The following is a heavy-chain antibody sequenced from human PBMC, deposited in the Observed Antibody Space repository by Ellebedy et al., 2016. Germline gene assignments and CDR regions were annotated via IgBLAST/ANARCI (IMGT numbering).Heavy chain of an antibody. J-gene: IGHJ4*02. CDR1: GFTVSTNY. Sequence: GESLKISXAVSGFTVSTNYMSWVRQAPGKGLEWVSIIYSGGTTYYADSVKGRFTISRDNSKNTLYLQMNSLRAEDTAVYYCARGFLLGYYFDFWGQGTLVTVSS. D-gene: IGHD3-9*01. V-gene: IGHV3-53*01. CDR2: IYSGGTT. CDR3: ARGFLLGYYFDF.